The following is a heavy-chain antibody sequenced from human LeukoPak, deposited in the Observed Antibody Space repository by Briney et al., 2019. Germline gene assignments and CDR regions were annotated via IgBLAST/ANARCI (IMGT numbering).Heavy chain of an antibody. CDR2: ISGSGGST. Sequence: GGSLRLPCAASGFTFSSYAMSWVRQAPGKGLEWVSAISGSGGSTYYADSVKGRFTISRDNSKNTLYLQMNSLRAEDTAVYYCAKAEVGATAFDYWGQGTLVTVSS. CDR3: AKAEVGATAFDY. V-gene: IGHV3-23*01. J-gene: IGHJ4*02. CDR1: GFTFSSYA. D-gene: IGHD1-26*01.